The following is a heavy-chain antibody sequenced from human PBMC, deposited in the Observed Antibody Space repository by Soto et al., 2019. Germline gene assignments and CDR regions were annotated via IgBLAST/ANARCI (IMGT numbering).Heavy chain of an antibody. CDR3: AKGCDATGNASDH. CDR1: GFTFSNYA. J-gene: IGHJ4*02. CDR2: ISATGGST. V-gene: IGHV3-23*01. Sequence: EVQLLDSGGGLVQPGGSLRLSCAASGFTFSNYAMNWVRQAPGKGLDWVSAISATGGSTYYADSVKGRFTISRDNSKNTLYLQMSSLRAEDTAVYYCAKGCDATGNASDHWGQGTLVTVSS. D-gene: IGHD2-15*01.